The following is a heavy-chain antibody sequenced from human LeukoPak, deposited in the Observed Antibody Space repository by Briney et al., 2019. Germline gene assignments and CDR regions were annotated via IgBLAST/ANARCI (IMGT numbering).Heavy chain of an antibody. D-gene: IGHD3/OR15-3a*01. CDR3: ARQTGSGLFILP. J-gene: IGHJ4*02. CDR1: GGSISSGGYS. V-gene: IGHV4-39*01. Sequence: SETLSLTCAVSGGSISSGGYSWSWIRQPPGKGLEWIGEINHSGSTNYNPSLKSRVTISVDTSKNQFSLKLTSVTAADTAVYYCARQTGSGLFILPGGQGTLVTVSS. CDR2: INHSGST.